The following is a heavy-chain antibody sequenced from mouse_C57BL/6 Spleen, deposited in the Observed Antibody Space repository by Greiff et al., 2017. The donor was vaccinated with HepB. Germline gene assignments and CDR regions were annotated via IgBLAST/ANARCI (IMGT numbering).Heavy chain of an antibody. CDR1: GYTFTSYW. D-gene: IGHD1-1*01. Sequence: QVQLQQPGAELVKPGASVKVSCKASGYTFTSYWLHWVKQRPGQGLEWIGRIHPSDSDTNYNLKLKGKATLTIDKSSSTAYMQLSSLTSAGSAVYCCTIRPYGSSTSYWGQGTTLAVSS. V-gene: IGHV1-74*01. CDR2: IHPSDSDT. J-gene: IGHJ2*01. CDR3: TIRPYGSSTSY.